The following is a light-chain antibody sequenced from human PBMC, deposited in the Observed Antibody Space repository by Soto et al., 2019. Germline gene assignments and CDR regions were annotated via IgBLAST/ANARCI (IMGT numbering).Light chain of an antibody. CDR1: QSVSSY. J-gene: IGKJ5*01. V-gene: IGKV3-11*01. CDR2: DAS. CDR3: QQRSNWIT. Sequence: EIVLTQSPATLSLSPGERATLSCRASQSVSSYLAWYQQKPGQAPRLLIYDASNRATGIPARFSGSGSGTEFTLTSSSLEPEDFAVYHCQQRSNWITFGQGTRLEIK.